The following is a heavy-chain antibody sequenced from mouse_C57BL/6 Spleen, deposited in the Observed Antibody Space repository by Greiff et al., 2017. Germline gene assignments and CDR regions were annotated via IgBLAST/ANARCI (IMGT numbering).Heavy chain of an antibody. J-gene: IGHJ1*03. V-gene: IGHV1-39*01. Sequence: VQLQQSGPELVKPGASVKISCKASGYSFTDYNMNWVKQSNGKSLEWIGVINPNYGTTSYNQKFKGKATLTVDQSSSTAYMQLNSLTSEDSAVYFCAFYYYGGGYFEVWGTGTTVTVSS. D-gene: IGHD1-1*01. CDR1: GYSFTDYN. CDR2: INPNYGTT. CDR3: AFYYYGGGYFEV.